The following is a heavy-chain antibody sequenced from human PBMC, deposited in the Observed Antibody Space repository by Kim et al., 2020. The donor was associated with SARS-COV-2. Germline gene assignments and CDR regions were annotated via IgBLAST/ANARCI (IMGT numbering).Heavy chain of an antibody. CDR1: GFTFSDYF. CDR2: ITGNGINT. CDR3: ARDRDDWGSYRLAS. J-gene: IGHJ5*02. Sequence: GWSLRLSCAASGFTFSDYFMYWIRQAPGKGLEWVSYITGNGINTDYADSVKGRFTISRDNAKNSLYLQMNSLRTEDTAVFYCARDRDDWGSYRLASWGQGTLVTVSS. V-gene: IGHV3-11*01. D-gene: IGHD3-16*02.